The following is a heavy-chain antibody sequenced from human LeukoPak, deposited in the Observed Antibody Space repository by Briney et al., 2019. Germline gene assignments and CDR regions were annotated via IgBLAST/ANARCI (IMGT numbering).Heavy chain of an antibody. J-gene: IGHJ2*01. CDR3: YNGFVSFDV. CDR1: LFTFRNYK. Sequence: GGSLRLSCAASLFTFRNYKMDSVRQAPGKGLEWVGRTKPYSHATEYAASVNGRFSISRDDSRNSLYLQMNSLKNEDTAGYYCYNGFVSFDVWGRGTLVTVSS. D-gene: IGHD1-14*01. CDR2: TKPYSHAT. V-gene: IGHV3-72*01.